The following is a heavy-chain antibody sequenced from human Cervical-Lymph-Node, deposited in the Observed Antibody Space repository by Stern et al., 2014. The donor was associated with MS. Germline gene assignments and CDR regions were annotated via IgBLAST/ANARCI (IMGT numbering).Heavy chain of an antibody. Sequence: QVQLVQSGAEVKQPGSSVNVSCKASGGTFRNFGFSWVRQAPGQGLEWMGGIIPRFGVTNYEEKNQGRVTITADESTNTVYMELSSLRSEDTAVYYCARHFDWLLGAEDYGMDVWGQGTTVTVSS. V-gene: IGHV1-69*01. CDR2: IIPRFGVT. CDR1: GGTFRNFG. CDR3: ARHFDWLLGAEDYGMDV. J-gene: IGHJ6*02. D-gene: IGHD3-9*01.